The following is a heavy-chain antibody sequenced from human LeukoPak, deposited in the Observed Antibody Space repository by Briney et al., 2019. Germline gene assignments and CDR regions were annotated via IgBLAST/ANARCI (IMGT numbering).Heavy chain of an antibody. CDR2: IYYSGST. Sequence: SETLSLTCTVSGGSISSYYWSWIRQPPGKGLEWIGYIYYSGSTNYNPSLKSRVTISVDTSKNQFSLKLSSVTAADMAVYYCASASSKYSSSWRFDYWGQGTLVTVSS. V-gene: IGHV4-59*01. CDR3: ASASSKYSSSWRFDY. CDR1: GGSISSYY. J-gene: IGHJ4*02. D-gene: IGHD6-13*01.